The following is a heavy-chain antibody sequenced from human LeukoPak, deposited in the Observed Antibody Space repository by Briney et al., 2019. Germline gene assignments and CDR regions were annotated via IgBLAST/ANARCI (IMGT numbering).Heavy chain of an antibody. CDR3: AREAYYYDSSGYYHYIDY. D-gene: IGHD3-22*01. V-gene: IGHV3-74*01. J-gene: IGHJ4*02. CDR2: INTDGSST. Sequence: PGGSLRLSCAASGFTFSSYWMHWVRQAPGKGLVWVSRINTDGSSTSYADSVKGRFTISRGNAKNTLYLQMNSLRAEDTAVYYCAREAYYYDSSGYYHYIDYWGQGTLVTVSS. CDR1: GFTFSSYW.